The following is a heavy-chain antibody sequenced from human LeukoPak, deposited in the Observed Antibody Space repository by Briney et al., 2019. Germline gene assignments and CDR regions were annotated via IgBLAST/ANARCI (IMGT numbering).Heavy chain of an antibody. J-gene: IGHJ6*04. V-gene: IGHV3-48*04. CDR1: GFTFNTYG. Sequence: GGSLRLSCAASGFTFNTYGMTWVRQAPGKGLEWVSYISSSGSTIYYADSVKGRFTISRDNAKNSLYLQMNSLRAEDTAVYYCAELGITMIGGVWGKGTTVTISS. CDR3: AELGITMIGGV. D-gene: IGHD3-10*02. CDR2: ISSSGSTI.